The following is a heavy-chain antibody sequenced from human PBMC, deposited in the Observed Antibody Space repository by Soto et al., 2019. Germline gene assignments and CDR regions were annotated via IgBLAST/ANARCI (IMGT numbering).Heavy chain of an antibody. CDR1: GGSFSGYY. CDR2: INHSGST. D-gene: IGHD2-15*01. J-gene: IGHJ3*01. Sequence: SETLSLTCAVYGGSFSGYYWSWIRQPPGKGLEWIGEINHSGSTNYKPSLKSRVTVSVDTSKNQFSLKLSSVTAADTAVYYCARLPIYCSGGSGYGGAFKFRGKGTMVTVSS. V-gene: IGHV4-34*01. CDR3: ARLPIYCSGGSGYGGAFKF.